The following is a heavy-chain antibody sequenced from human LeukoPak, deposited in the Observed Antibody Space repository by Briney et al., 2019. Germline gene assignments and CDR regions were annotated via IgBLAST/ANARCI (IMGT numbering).Heavy chain of an antibody. CDR2: IYNIGNT. CDR1: GGSISTYY. D-gene: IGHD6-6*01. J-gene: IGHJ4*02. CDR3: ARGSYYFDY. Sequence: SETLSLTCTVSGGSISTYYWSWIRQSPGKGLEWIGYIYNIGNTNYNPSLESRVTISVDTSKIQFSLKLRSVSAADTAVYCARGSYYFDYWGQGTLVTVSS. V-gene: IGHV4-59*01.